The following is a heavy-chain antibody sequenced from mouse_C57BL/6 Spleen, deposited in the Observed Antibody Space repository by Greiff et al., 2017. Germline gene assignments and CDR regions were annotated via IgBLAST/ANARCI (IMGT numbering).Heavy chain of an antibody. D-gene: IGHD1-1*01. CDR1: GFTFSSYA. CDR3: TRDYGSSDGYFDY. Sequence: EVQLQESGEGLVKPGGSLKLSCAASGFTFSSYAMSWVRQTPEKRLEWVAYISSGGDYIYYADTVKGRFTIARDNARNTLYLQMSSLKSEDTAMYYCTRDYGSSDGYFDYWGQGTTLTVSS. CDR2: ISSGGDYI. J-gene: IGHJ2*01. V-gene: IGHV5-9-1*02.